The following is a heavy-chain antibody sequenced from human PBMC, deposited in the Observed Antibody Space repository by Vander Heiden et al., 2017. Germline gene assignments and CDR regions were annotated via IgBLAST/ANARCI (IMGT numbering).Heavy chain of an antibody. Sequence: VQLVQSGAEVKKPGASVKVSCKACGYPFTGYYMHWVRQAPGQGVEWMGWINPNSGGTNYAQKFQGRVTMTRDTSISTAYMELSRLRSDDTAVYYCARGRDYYDSSGYDAFDIWGQGTMVTVSS. CDR1: GYPFTGYY. J-gene: IGHJ3*02. D-gene: IGHD3-22*01. CDR3: ARGRDYYDSSGYDAFDI. CDR2: INPNSGGT. V-gene: IGHV1-2*02.